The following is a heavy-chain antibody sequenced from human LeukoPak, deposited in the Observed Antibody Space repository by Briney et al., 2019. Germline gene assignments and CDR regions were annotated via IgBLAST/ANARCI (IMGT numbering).Heavy chain of an antibody. V-gene: IGHV5-51*01. CDR3: ARGSGSYEQQYFDY. Sequence: GESLKISCKGSAYTFSTSWIAWVRQMPGKGLEWMGIIFPLDSDTRYSPSLQGQVTISADKSISTAYLQWSSLKASDTAMYYCARGSGSYEQQYFDYWGQGTLVTVSS. D-gene: IGHD1-26*01. CDR2: IFPLDSDT. J-gene: IGHJ4*02. CDR1: AYTFSTSW.